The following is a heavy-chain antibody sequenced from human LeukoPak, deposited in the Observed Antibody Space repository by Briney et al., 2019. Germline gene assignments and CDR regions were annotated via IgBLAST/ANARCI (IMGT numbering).Heavy chain of an antibody. CDR1: GFTFSRFA. CDR3: AKVRWDNSGWYYLDS. J-gene: IGHJ4*02. Sequence: GGSLRLSCAASGFTFSRFAMSWVRQAPGKGLEWVSSISGSVGSTSYADSVRGRFTIFRDNSKSTLLLQMNSLRAEDTAVYYCAKVRWDNSGWYYLDSWGQGTLVTVSS. CDR2: ISGSVGST. V-gene: IGHV3-23*01. D-gene: IGHD6-19*01.